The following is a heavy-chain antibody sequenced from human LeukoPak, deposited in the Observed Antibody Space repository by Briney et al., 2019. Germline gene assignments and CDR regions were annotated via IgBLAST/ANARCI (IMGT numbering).Heavy chain of an antibody. D-gene: IGHD3-22*01. CDR2: ISSSGSTT. CDR1: GFTFSDFY. J-gene: IGHJ4*02. CDR3: AKSIRKTQYYYDSSGWYIDY. V-gene: IGHV3-11*04. Sequence: GGSLRLSCAASGFTFSDFYMNWIRQAPGKGLEWVSYISSSGSTTYYADSVKGRFTISRDNAKNSLHLQMNSLRAEDTAVYYCAKSIRKTQYYYDSSGWYIDYWGQGALVTVSS.